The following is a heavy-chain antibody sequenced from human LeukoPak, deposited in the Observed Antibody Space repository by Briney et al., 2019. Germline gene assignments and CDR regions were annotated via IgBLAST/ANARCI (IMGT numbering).Heavy chain of an antibody. V-gene: IGHV4-34*01. CDR2: INHSGST. D-gene: IGHD3-22*01. CDR3: ARAPFRDSSYYDSSSDP. CDR1: GGSFSGYY. Sequence: SETLSLTCAVYGGSFSGYYWSWIRQPPGKGLEWIGEINHSGSTNYNPSLKSRVTISVDTSKNQFSLKLSSVTAADTAVYYCARAPFRDSSYYDSSSDPWGQGTLVTVSS. J-gene: IGHJ5*02.